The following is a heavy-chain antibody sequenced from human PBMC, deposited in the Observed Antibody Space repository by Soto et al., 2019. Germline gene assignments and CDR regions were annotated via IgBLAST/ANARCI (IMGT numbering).Heavy chain of an antibody. Sequence: EESLKISCKSSGYRFSNYWIGWVRQMSGKGPEWMGIIYPGDSDTRYSPSFQGQVTISADRSISTAYLQWSSLKASDTGMYFCARGGVVINTTSFFDYWGQGVPVTVSS. J-gene: IGHJ4*02. CDR3: ARGGVVINTTSFFDY. V-gene: IGHV5-51*01. CDR1: GYRFSNYW. CDR2: IYPGDSDT. D-gene: IGHD2-21*01.